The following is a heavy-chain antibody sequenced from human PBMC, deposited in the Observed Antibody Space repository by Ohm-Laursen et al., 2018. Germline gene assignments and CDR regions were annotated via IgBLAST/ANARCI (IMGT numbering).Heavy chain of an antibody. D-gene: IGHD6-19*01. V-gene: IGHV3-7*01. CDR2: IKQDGSEK. CDR1: GFTFSRYW. CDR3: ARASYSSDWIDY. J-gene: IGHJ4*02. Sequence: SLRLSCTASGFTFSRYWMTWVRQAPGKGLEWVANIKQDGSEKYYVDSVKGRFTISRDNSKKTLFLQMNSLRTEDTAVYYCARASYSSDWIDYWGQGTPVTVSS.